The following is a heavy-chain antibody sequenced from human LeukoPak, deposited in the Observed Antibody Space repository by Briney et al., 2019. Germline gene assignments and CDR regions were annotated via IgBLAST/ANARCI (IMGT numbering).Heavy chain of an antibody. D-gene: IGHD6-13*01. Sequence: ASVKVSCKASGYTFTGYYMHWVRQAPGQGLEWMGWINPNSGGTNYAQKFQGRVTMTRDTSISTAYMELSRLRSDDTAVYYCARGRAAAGTRPPLDYWGQGTLVTVSS. CDR2: INPNSGGT. J-gene: IGHJ4*02. CDR3: ARGRAAAGTRPPLDY. V-gene: IGHV1-2*02. CDR1: GYTFTGYY.